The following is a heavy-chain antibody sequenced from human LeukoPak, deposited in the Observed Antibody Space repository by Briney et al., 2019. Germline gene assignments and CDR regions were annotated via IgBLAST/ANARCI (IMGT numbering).Heavy chain of an antibody. D-gene: IGHD5-24*01. Sequence: MASETLSLTCTVSGVSISSYYWSWIRQPPGKGLEWIGYIYYSGSTNYNPSLKSRVTISVDTSKNQFSLKLSSVTAADTAVYYCARVLSLFSPRMATIDYYYYMDVWGKGTTVTISS. CDR1: GVSISSYY. CDR2: IYYSGST. CDR3: ARVLSLFSPRMATIDYYYYMDV. V-gene: IGHV4-59*01. J-gene: IGHJ6*03.